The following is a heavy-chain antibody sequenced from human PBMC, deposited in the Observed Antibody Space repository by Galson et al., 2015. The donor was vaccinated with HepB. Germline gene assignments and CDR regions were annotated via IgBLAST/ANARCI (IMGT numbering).Heavy chain of an antibody. CDR3: ASGSLLYSYGPPFYY. CDR2: ISSSSSYT. D-gene: IGHD5-18*01. V-gene: IGHV3-11*03. CDR1: GFTFSDYY. Sequence: SLRLSCAASGFTFSDYYMSWIRQAPGKGLEWVSYISSSSSYTNYADSVKGRFTISRDNAKNSLYLQMNSLRAEDTAVYYCASGSLLYSYGPPFYYWAQRALVTV. J-gene: IGHJ4*02.